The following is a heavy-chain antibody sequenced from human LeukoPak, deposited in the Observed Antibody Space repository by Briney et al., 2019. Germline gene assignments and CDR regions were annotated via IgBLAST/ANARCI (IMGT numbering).Heavy chain of an antibody. V-gene: IGHV3-30*02. CDR3: AKWKTLTAMAYYFDH. CDR1: GFTFSNYA. Sequence: GGSLRLSCAASGFTFSNYAMHWVRQAPGKGLEWVTFIRSDGSDKYYADSVKGRFTISRDNSKNTLYLQMNSLRAEDTAMYYCAKWKTLTAMAYYFDHWGQGTLVTVSS. CDR2: IRSDGSDK. J-gene: IGHJ4*02. D-gene: IGHD5-18*01.